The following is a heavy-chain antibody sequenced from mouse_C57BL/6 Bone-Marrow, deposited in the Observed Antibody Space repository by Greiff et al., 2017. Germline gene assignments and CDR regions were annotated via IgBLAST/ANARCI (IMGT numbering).Heavy chain of an antibody. Sequence: VQLQQPGAELVMPGASVKLSCKASGYTFTSSWMHWVKQRPGQGLEWIGEIDPSDSYTNYNQKFKGKSTLTVDKSSSTAYMQLSSLTSEDSAVYYCAPLLPTGFDYWGQGTTLTVSS. V-gene: IGHV1-69*01. CDR3: APLLPTGFDY. CDR1: GYTFTSSW. D-gene: IGHD1-2*01. J-gene: IGHJ2*01. CDR2: IDPSDSYT.